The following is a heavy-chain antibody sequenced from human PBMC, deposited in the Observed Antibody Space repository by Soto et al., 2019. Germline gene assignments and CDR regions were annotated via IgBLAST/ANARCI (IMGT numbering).Heavy chain of an antibody. CDR2: ISSSGSTI. Sequence: GGSLRLSCAASGFTFSDYYMSWIRQAPGKGLEWVSYISSSGSTIYYADSVKGRFTISRDNAKNSLYLQMNSLRAEDTAVYYCASSRFVDTADYWGQGTLVTVSS. V-gene: IGHV3-11*01. CDR3: ASSRFVDTADY. J-gene: IGHJ4*02. D-gene: IGHD5-18*01. CDR1: GFTFSDYY.